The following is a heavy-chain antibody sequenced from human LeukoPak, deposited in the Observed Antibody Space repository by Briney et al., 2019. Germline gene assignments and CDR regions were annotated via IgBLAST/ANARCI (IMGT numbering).Heavy chain of an antibody. Sequence: SETLSLTCTVSGGSISSSSYYWGWIRQPPGKGLEWIGSIYYSGSTYYNPSLKSRVTISVDTSKNQFSLKLSSVTAADTAVYYCARPSSYCSSTSCPFDYWGQGTLVTVSS. D-gene: IGHD2-2*01. CDR2: IYYSGST. J-gene: IGHJ4*02. CDR3: ARPSSYCSSTSCPFDY. V-gene: IGHV4-39*01. CDR1: GGSISSSSYY.